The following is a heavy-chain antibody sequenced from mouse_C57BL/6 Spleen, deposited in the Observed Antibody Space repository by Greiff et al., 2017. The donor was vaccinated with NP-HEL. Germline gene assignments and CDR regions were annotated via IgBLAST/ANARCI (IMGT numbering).Heavy chain of an antibody. CDR1: GYAFTNYL. CDR3: ARRGYYALAY. Sequence: QVQLQQSGAELVRPGTSVKVSCKASGYAFTNYLIEWVKQRPGQGLEWIGVINPGSGGTNYNEKFKGKATMTAGKSSSTAYLPLRNLTSEDSAFYFCARRGYYALAYWGQGTSVTVSS. V-gene: IGHV1-54*01. J-gene: IGHJ4*01. CDR2: INPGSGGT.